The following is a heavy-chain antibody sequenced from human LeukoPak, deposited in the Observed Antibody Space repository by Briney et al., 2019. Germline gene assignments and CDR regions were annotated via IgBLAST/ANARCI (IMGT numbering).Heavy chain of an antibody. J-gene: IGHJ3*02. CDR3: VRHNAARAFDI. Sequence: GGSLRLSCAASGFTFSSYFMYWVRQTPGKGLVWVSRVSDDGSTTTYADSVKGRFTISRDNAKNTLYLQMNSLRPEDTSVYYCVRHNAARAFDIWGQGTMVIVSS. CDR2: VSDDGSTT. V-gene: IGHV3-74*03. D-gene: IGHD1-1*01. CDR1: GFTFSSYF.